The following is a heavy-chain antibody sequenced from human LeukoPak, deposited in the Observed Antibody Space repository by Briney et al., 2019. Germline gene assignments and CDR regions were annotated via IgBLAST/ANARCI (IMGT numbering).Heavy chain of an antibody. V-gene: IGHV1-2*02. CDR3: ARDSELLWFGEFGDY. CDR2: INPNSGGT. Sequence: ASVKVSCKASGYTFTGYYVHWVRQAPGQGLEWMGWINPNSGGTNYAQKFQGRVTMTRDTSISTAYMELSRLRSDDTAVYYCARDSELLWFGEFGDYWGQGTLVTVSS. J-gene: IGHJ4*02. D-gene: IGHD3-10*01. CDR1: GYTFTGYY.